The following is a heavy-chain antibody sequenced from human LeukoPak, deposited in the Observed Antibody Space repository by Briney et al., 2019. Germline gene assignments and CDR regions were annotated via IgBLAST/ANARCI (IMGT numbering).Heavy chain of an antibody. V-gene: IGHV1-2*04. CDR2: INPNSGGT. J-gene: IGHJ6*02. CDR3: ARDGCSGGSCPYGMDV. CDR1: GYTFTGYY. Sequence: ASVKVSCKASGYTFTGYYMHWVRQAPGQGLEWMGWINPNSGGTNYAQKFQGWVTMTRDTSISTAYMELSRLRSDDTAVHYCARDGCSGGSCPYGMDVWGQGTTVTVSS. D-gene: IGHD2-15*01.